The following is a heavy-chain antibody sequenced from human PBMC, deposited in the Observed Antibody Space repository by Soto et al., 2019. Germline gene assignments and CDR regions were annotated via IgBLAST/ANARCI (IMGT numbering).Heavy chain of an antibody. CDR2: IYYSGST. CDR3: ARLLWFGELLYPDY. V-gene: IGHV4-39*01. J-gene: IGHJ4*02. D-gene: IGHD3-10*01. CDR1: GGSISSSSYY. Sequence: SETLSLTCTVSGGSISSSSYYWGWIRQPPGKGLEWIGSIYYSGSTYYNPSLKSRVTISVDTSKNQFSLKLSSVTAADTAVYYCARLLWFGELLYPDYWGQGTLVTVSS.